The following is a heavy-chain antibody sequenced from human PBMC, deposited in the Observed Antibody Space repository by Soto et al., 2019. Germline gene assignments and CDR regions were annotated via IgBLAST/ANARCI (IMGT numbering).Heavy chain of an antibody. CDR1: GYSISSGNY. J-gene: IGHJ6*02. V-gene: IGHV4-38-2*01. CDR3: RSSTSCYDESCVDV. Sequence: SETLSLTCAVSGYSISSGNYWAWIRQPPGGGLEWIGSLYHIGSTHYNTSLKSRVTISVDTSKNYFYLELSSVTAADMAIYYCRSSTSCYDESCVDVLGQGTMVTVSS. D-gene: IGHD2-2*01. CDR2: LYHIGST.